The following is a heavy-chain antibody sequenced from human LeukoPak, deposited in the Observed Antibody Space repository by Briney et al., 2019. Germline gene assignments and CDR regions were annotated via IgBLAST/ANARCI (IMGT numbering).Heavy chain of an antibody. CDR2: ISAYNGNT. CDR3: ARDRINYYDSSGYSY. Sequence: ASVKVSCKASGYTFTSYGISWVRQAPGQGLEWMGWISAYNGNTNYAQKLQGRVTMTTDASTSTAYMELRSLRSDDTAVYYCARDRINYYDSSGYSYWGQGTLVTVSS. V-gene: IGHV1-18*01. CDR1: GYTFTSYG. D-gene: IGHD3-22*01. J-gene: IGHJ4*02.